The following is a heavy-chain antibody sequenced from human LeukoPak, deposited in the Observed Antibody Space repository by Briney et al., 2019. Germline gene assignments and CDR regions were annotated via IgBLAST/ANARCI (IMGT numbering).Heavy chain of an antibody. CDR2: INHSGST. CDR3: ARGKKYYYGSGSYNHFDY. J-gene: IGHJ4*02. CDR1: GGSFSGYY. V-gene: IGHV4-34*01. Sequence: SETLSLTCAVYGGSFSGYYWSWIRQPPGKGLEWIGEINHSGSTNYNPSLKSRVTISVDTSKNQFSLKLSSVTAADTAVHYCARGKKYYYGSGSYNHFDYWGQGTLVTVSS. D-gene: IGHD3-10*01.